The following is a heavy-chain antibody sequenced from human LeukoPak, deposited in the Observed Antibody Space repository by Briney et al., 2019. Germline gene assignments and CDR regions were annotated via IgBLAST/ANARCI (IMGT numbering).Heavy chain of an antibody. D-gene: IGHD1-26*01. Sequence: SETLSLTCTVSGGSISSYYWSWIRQPPGKGLEWIGYIYTSGSTNYNPSLKSRVTISVDTTKNQFSLKLSSVTAADTAVYYCASSESGRYSDAFDIWGQGKMVTVSS. V-gene: IGHV4-4*09. J-gene: IGHJ3*02. CDR1: GGSISSYY. CDR2: IYTSGST. CDR3: ASSESGRYSDAFDI.